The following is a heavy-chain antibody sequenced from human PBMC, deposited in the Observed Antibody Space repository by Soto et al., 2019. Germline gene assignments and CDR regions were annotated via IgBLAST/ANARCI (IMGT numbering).Heavy chain of an antibody. CDR3: ARGAAGHFDY. J-gene: IGHJ4*02. CDR2: IYYSGST. Sequence: SETPALTCTVSGGSISSYYWSWIRQPPGKGLEWIGYIYYSGSTNYNPSLKSRVTISVDTSKNQFSLKLSSVTAADTAVYYCARGAAGHFDYWGQGTLVTVSS. D-gene: IGHD6-13*01. CDR1: GGSISSYY. V-gene: IGHV4-59*01.